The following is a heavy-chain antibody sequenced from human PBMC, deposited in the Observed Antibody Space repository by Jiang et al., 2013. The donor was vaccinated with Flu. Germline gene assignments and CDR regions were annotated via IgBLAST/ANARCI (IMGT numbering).Heavy chain of an antibody. J-gene: IGHJ5*02. CDR2: SNK. Sequence: SNKYYADSVKGRFTISRDNSKNTLYLQMNSLRAEDTAVYYCAANPLDIVVVPAAIGSHGFDPWGQGTLVTVSS. D-gene: IGHD2-2*03. CDR3: AANPLDIVVVPAAIGSHGFDP. V-gene: IGHV3-30*02.